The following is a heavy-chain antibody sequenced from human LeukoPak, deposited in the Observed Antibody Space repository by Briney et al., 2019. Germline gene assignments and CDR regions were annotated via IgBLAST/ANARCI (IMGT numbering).Heavy chain of an antibody. V-gene: IGHV3-74*01. CDR3: AKDLSRRGQWLFIY. Sequence: GGSLRLSCAASGFTFSSSWVHWVRQAPGKGLVWVSRIDPDGTTTNYADSVKGRFTISRDSSKNTLYLQMNSLRAEDTAVYYCAKDLSRRGQWLFIYWGQGTLVTVSS. CDR1: GFTFSSSW. J-gene: IGHJ4*02. CDR2: IDPDGTTT. D-gene: IGHD6-19*01.